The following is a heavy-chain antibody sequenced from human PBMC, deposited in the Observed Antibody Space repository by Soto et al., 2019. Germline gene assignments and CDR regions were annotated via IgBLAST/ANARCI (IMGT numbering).Heavy chain of an antibody. J-gene: IGHJ4*02. D-gene: IGHD3-22*01. V-gene: IGHV4-31*03. CDR3: ARGTYYYDSSGYEPLDY. Sequence: TLSLTCTVSGGSISSGGYYWSWIRQHPGKGLEWIGYIYYSGSTYYNPSLKSRVTISVDTSKNQFSLKLSSVTAADTAAYYCARGTYYYDSSGYEPLDYWGQGTLVTVSS. CDR2: IYYSGST. CDR1: GGSISSGGYY.